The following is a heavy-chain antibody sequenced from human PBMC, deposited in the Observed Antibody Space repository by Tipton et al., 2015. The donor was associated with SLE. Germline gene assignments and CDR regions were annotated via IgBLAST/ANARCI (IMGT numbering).Heavy chain of an antibody. Sequence: RSLRLSCAASGFTFSSYGMHWVRQAPGKGLEWVAFIRYDGSNKYYADSVKGRLTISRDNSKNTLYLQMNSLRAEDTAVYYCARDYPTADDAFDIWGQGTMVTVSS. CDR1: GFTFSSYG. CDR3: ARDYPTADDAFDI. J-gene: IGHJ3*02. CDR2: IRYDGSNK. V-gene: IGHV3-33*01.